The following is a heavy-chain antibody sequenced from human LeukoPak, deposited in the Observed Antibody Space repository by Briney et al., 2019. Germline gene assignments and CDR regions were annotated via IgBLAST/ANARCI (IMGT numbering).Heavy chain of an antibody. CDR1: GYSFTSYW. V-gene: IGHV5-51*01. CDR2: IYPGDSET. Sequence: GESLKISCKASGYSFTSYWIAWVRQMPGKGPEWMAIIYPGDSETRYSPSFQGQVTISADKSISTAYLQWNSLKASDTAMYYCARAAQQWLNFFDYWAREPWSPSPQ. D-gene: IGHD6-19*01. CDR3: ARAAQQWLNFFDY. J-gene: IGHJ4*02.